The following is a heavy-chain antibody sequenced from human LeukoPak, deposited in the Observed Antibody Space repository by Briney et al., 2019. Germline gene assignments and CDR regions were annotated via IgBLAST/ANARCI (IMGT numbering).Heavy chain of an antibody. V-gene: IGHV4-4*07. CDR3: ARQGYTAAYYFLDF. D-gene: IGHD2/OR15-2a*01. J-gene: IGHJ4*02. Sequence: SETLSLTCDVSGGSIRSYYWGWVRQPAGKGLEWIGRIYTTGTTDFNPSLKSRLTMSVDTSKNQFSLNLTSVTAADTAVYFCARQGYTAAYYFLDFWSPGTLVTDSS. CDR1: GGSIRSYY. CDR2: IYTTGTT.